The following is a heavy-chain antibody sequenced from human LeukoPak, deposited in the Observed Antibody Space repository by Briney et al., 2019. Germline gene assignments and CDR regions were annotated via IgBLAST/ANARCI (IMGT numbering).Heavy chain of an antibody. D-gene: IGHD1-26*01. CDR2: ISRYSNTI. J-gene: IGHJ4*02. V-gene: IGHV3-48*01. CDR3: ARDGTEDY. Sequence: SGGSLRLSCAASGFTFSNYSMNWVRQAPGKGLEWISYISRYSNTIYYAGSVKGRFTISRDNAKNSLYLQMNSLRAEDTAMYYCARDGTEDYWGQGTLVTVSS. CDR1: GFTFSNYS.